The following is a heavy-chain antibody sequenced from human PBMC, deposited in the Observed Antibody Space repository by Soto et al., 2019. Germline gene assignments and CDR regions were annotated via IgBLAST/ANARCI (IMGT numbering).Heavy chain of an antibody. CDR3: AREAKAAAGYYYGMDV. J-gene: IGHJ6*02. CDR1: GFTFSSYG. Sequence: GGSLRLSCAASGFTFSSYGMHWVRQAPGKGLEWVAVIWYDGSNKYYADSVKGRFTISRDNSKNTLYLQMNGLRAEDTAVYYCAREAKAAAGYYYGMDVWGQGTTVTVSS. CDR2: IWYDGSNK. V-gene: IGHV3-33*01. D-gene: IGHD6-13*01.